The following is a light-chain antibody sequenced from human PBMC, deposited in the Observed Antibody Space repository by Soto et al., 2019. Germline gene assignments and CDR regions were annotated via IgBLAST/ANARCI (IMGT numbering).Light chain of an antibody. CDR3: LQHTSYPWT. CDR1: QGISKY. V-gene: IGKV1-17*03. Sequence: DIQMTRSPSAMSASVGDRVTITCRASQGISKYLAWFQQRPGKVPRRLVYAASSLQSGVPSRFSGSGSGTEFTLTIRSMQTEDFGNYYCLQHTSYPWTFGQGTKVDI. J-gene: IGKJ1*01. CDR2: AAS.